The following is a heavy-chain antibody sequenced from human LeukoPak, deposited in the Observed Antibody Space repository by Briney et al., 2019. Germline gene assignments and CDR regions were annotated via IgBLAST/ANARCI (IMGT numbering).Heavy chain of an antibody. CDR2: IYTSGST. CDR3: ATTPGAAAGWFDP. D-gene: IGHD6-13*01. J-gene: IGHJ5*02. Sequence: PSQTLSLTCTVSGGSISSGSYYWSWIRQPAGKGLEWIGRIYTSGSTNYNPSLKSRVTISVDTSKNQFSLKLSSVTAADTAVYYCATTPGAAAGWFDPWGQGTLVTVSS. CDR1: GGSISSGSYY. V-gene: IGHV4-61*02.